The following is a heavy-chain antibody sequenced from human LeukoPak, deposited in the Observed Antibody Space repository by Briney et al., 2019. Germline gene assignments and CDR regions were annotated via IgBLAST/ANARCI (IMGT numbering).Heavy chain of an antibody. Sequence: PGGSLRLSCAASGFTFSSYGMHWARQAPGKGLEWVAFIRYDGSNKYYADSVKGQFTISRDNSKNTLYLQMNSLRAEDTAVYYCEAGRGVREINYFDYWGQGTLVTVSS. J-gene: IGHJ4*02. CDR2: IRYDGSNK. V-gene: IGHV3-30*02. D-gene: IGHD3-10*01. CDR1: GFTFSSYG. CDR3: EAGRGVREINYFDY.